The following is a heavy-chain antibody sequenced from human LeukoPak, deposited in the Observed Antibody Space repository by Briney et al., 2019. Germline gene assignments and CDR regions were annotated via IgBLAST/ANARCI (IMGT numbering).Heavy chain of an antibody. CDR2: IYYSGST. J-gene: IGHJ4*02. D-gene: IGHD6-19*01. V-gene: IGHV4-59*01. CDR3: ARDGSLYYFDY. CDR1: GGSISSYY. Sequence: SETLSLTCTVSGGSISSYYWSWIRQPPGKGLGWIGYIYYSGSTNYNPSLKSRVTISVDTSKSQFSLKLSSVTAADTAVYYCARDGSLYYFDYWGQGTLVTVSS.